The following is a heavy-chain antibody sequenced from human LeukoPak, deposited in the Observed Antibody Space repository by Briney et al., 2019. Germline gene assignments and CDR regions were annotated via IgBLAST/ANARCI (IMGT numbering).Heavy chain of an antibody. D-gene: IGHD3-3*01. CDR1: GFHFGDVW. V-gene: IGHV3-7*03. Sequence: GGSLRLSCVVSGFHFGDVWMSWVRQAPGEGLEWVANIKQDGSERYYVDSVKGRFTISRDSSLYLQMDRLRAEDTAVYYCAKEIGWSGYRPCYFDSWGQGTLVTVSS. CDR2: IKQDGSER. J-gene: IGHJ4*02. CDR3: AKEIGWSGYRPCYFDS.